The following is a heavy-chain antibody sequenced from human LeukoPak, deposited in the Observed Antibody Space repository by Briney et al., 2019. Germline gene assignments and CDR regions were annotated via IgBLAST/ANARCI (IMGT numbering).Heavy chain of an antibody. D-gene: IGHD6-13*01. CDR2: IYNSGST. CDR3: AGIAAAGTWLDY. CDR1: GGSISSGGYY. V-gene: IGHV4-31*03. Sequence: SQTLSLTCSVSGGSISSGGYYWSWIRQHPGKGLEWIGYIYNSGSTYSNPSLKSRATISVDTSKNQFSLKLSSVTAADTAVYYCAGIAAAGTWLDYWGQGTLVTVSS. J-gene: IGHJ4*02.